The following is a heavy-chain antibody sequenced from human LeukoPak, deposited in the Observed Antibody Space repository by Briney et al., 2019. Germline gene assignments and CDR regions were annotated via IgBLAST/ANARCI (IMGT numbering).Heavy chain of an antibody. CDR1: GFTFSSYN. D-gene: IGHD4-23*01. CDR3: ARDDYGGLDY. Sequence: GGSLRLSCAASGFTFSSYNMNWVRQAPGKGLEWVSSISSSSSYIYYADSMKGRFTISRDNAKNSLYLQMNSLRAEDTAVYYCARDDYGGLDYWGKGTTVTVSS. V-gene: IGHV3-21*01. J-gene: IGHJ6*04. CDR2: ISSSSSYI.